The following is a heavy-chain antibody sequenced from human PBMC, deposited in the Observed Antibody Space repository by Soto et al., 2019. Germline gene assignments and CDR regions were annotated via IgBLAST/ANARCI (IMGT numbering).Heavy chain of an antibody. J-gene: IGHJ6*02. CDR2: INHSGTI. D-gene: IGHD2-21*02. V-gene: IGHV4-34*01. CDR3: ARADRTLVTSYGLDV. Sequence: WTWIRQPPWEGLEWIGEINHSGTINFNPSLRSRLTISLDSSKKHFSLKLTSLTAADAAVYYCARADRTLVTSYGLDVWGQGTTVTVSS.